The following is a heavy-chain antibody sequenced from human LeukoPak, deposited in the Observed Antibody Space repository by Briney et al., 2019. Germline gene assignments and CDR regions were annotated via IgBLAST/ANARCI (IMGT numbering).Heavy chain of an antibody. CDR2: ISGSGGST. D-gene: IGHD4-17*01. CDR1: GFTFSSYA. J-gene: IGHJ4*02. V-gene: IGHV3-23*01. Sequence: GGSLRLSCAASGFTFSSYAMSWARQAPGKGLEWVSAISGSGGSTYYADSVKGRFTISRDNSKNTLYLQMNSLRAEDTAVYYWAKDIGRAYGDHQGQSDFDYWGQGTHITGS. CDR3: AKDIGRAYGDHQGQSDFDY.